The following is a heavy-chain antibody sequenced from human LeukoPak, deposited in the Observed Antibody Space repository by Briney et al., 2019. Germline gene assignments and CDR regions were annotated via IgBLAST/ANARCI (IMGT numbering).Heavy chain of an antibody. CDR3: ARAIIPIVVVPAAIDY. CDR1: GFTFSSYA. J-gene: IGHJ4*02. Sequence: GGSLRLSCAASGFTFSSYAMHWVRQAPGKGLEWVAVISYDGSNKYYADSVKGRFTISRDNSKNTLYLQMNSLRAEDTAVYYCARAIIPIVVVPAAIDYWGQGTLVTVSS. CDR2: ISYDGSNK. V-gene: IGHV3-30-3*01. D-gene: IGHD2-2*01.